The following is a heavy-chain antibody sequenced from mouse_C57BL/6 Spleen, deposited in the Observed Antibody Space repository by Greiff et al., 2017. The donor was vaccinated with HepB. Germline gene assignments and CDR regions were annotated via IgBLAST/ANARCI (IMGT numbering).Heavy chain of an antibody. J-gene: IGHJ3*01. Sequence: EVQVVESGPELVKPGASVKIPCKASGYTFTDYNMDWVKQSHGKSLEWIGDINPNNGGTIYNQKFKGKATLTVDKSSSTAYMELRSLTSEDTAVYYCAIYSNSWFAYWGQGTLVTVSA. D-gene: IGHD2-5*01. V-gene: IGHV1-18*01. CDR2: INPNNGGT. CDR3: AIYSNSWFAY. CDR1: GYTFTDYN.